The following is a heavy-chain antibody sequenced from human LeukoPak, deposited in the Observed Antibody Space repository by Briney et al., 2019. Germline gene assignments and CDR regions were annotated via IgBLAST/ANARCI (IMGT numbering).Heavy chain of an antibody. Sequence: GGSLRLSCAATGFTFSSYSMNWVRQAPGEGLEWVSSISSSSSYIYYADSVKGRFTISRDNAKNSLYLQMNSLRAEDTAVYYCARGGPNYYDSSGYFDYWGQGTLVTVSS. CDR1: GFTFSSYS. J-gene: IGHJ4*02. CDR3: ARGGPNYYDSSGYFDY. CDR2: ISSSSSYI. V-gene: IGHV3-21*01. D-gene: IGHD3-22*01.